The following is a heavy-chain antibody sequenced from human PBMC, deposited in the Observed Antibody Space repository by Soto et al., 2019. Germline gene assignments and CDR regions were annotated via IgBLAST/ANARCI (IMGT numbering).Heavy chain of an antibody. Sequence: PGGSLRLSCAASGFTFSSYGMHWVRQAPGKGLEWVSFILNDGSKKYYADSVKGRFTISRDNSEKTVYLQMDSLRDEDTAIYYCARDIWLGAAKVLDYWGQGAPVTVSS. CDR3: ARDIWLGAAKVLDY. D-gene: IGHD1-26*01. CDR2: ILNDGSKK. V-gene: IGHV3-33*05. J-gene: IGHJ4*02. CDR1: GFTFSSYG.